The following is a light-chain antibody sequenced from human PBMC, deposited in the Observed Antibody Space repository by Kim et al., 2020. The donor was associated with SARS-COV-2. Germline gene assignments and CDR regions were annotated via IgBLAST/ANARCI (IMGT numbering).Light chain of an antibody. Sequence: SVSPGKSATLTCSGDDLGNTYVCWYQQKPGQSPLLVIYQDNKRPSGIPERFSGSNSGNTATLTISATQAMDEADYYCQAWDSRTVIFGGGTQLTVL. CDR3: QAWDSRTVI. V-gene: IGLV3-1*01. CDR1: DLGNTY. J-gene: IGLJ2*01. CDR2: QDN.